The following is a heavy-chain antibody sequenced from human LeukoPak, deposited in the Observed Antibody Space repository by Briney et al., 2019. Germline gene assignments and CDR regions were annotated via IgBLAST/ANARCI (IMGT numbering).Heavy chain of an antibody. CDR3: ARGYCSSTSCYAVDYYYYMDV. CDR2: IYYSGST. V-gene: IGHV4-39*07. J-gene: IGHJ6*03. Sequence: SETLSLTCTVSGVSISSSSYYWGWIRQPPGKGLEWIGNIYYSGSTYYNPSLESRVTMSLDTSKNQFSLKLSSVTAADTAVYYCARGYCSSTSCYAVDYYYYMDVWGKGTTVTISS. D-gene: IGHD2-2*01. CDR1: GVSISSSSYY.